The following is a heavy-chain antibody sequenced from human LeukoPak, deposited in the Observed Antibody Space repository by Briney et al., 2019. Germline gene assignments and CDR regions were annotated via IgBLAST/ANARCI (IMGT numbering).Heavy chain of an antibody. CDR3: ARNESSGYFDI. J-gene: IGHJ3*02. D-gene: IGHD3-22*01. CDR1: GGSISSSTHY. Sequence: SETLSLTCTVSGGSISSSTHYWGWIRQSPGKGLEWIGSMYNSGSISYNPSLRSRVTITVDTSKNQFSLNFNSVTAADTALYFCARNESSGYFDIWGQGTMVTVSS. CDR2: MYNSGSI. V-gene: IGHV4-39*01.